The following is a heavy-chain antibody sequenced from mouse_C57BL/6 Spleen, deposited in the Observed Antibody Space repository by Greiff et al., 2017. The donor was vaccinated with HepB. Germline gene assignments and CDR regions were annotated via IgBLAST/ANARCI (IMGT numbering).Heavy chain of an antibody. CDR1: GYTFTSYG. CDR3: APKEVYGNSFFDY. Sequence: QVHVKQSGAELARPGASVKLSCKASGYTFTSYGISWVKQRTGQGLEWIGEIYPRSGNTYYNEKFKGKATLTADKSSSTAYMELRSLTSEDSAVYFCAPKEVYGNSFFDYWGQGTTLTVSS. CDR2: IYPRSGNT. D-gene: IGHD2-1*01. J-gene: IGHJ2*01. V-gene: IGHV1-81*01.